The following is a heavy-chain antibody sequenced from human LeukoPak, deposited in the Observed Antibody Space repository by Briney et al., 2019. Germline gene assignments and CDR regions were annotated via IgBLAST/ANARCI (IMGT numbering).Heavy chain of an antibody. CDR1: GFTFSSFG. CDR3: AEDWSNSWGSYFDY. Sequence: GGSLRLSCAASGFTFSSFGMHWVRQAPGKGLEWVAFIRNDGSIKYYADSVQGRFTISRDNSKSTLYLQMNSLRPEDTAVYYCAEDWSNSWGSYFDYWGQGTLVTVSS. D-gene: IGHD3-16*01. CDR2: IRNDGSIK. V-gene: IGHV3-30*02. J-gene: IGHJ4*02.